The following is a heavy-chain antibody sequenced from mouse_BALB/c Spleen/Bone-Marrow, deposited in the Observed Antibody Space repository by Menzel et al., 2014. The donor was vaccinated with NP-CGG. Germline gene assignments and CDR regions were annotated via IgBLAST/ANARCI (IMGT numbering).Heavy chain of an antibody. CDR3: GRDYGGDYYAMDY. CDR2: INPYNGDT. Sequence: EVKLQESGPELVKPGASVKISCKASGYSFTGYFMNWVKQSHGKSLEWIGRINPYNGDTFYNQKFKGKATLTVDKSSSTAHMELLSLTSEDSAVYYCGRDYGGDYYAMDYWGQGTSVTVSS. V-gene: IGHV1-37*01. J-gene: IGHJ4*01. CDR1: GYSFTGYF. D-gene: IGHD1-1*01.